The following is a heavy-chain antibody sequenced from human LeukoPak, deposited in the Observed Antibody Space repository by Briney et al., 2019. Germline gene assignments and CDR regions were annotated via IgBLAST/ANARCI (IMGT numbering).Heavy chain of an antibody. J-gene: IGHJ5*02. CDR2: IKSKTDGGTT. Sequence: GGSLRLSCAASGFTFYNTWMNWVRRAPGKGLEWVGRIKSKTDGGTTDYAAPVKGRFTISRDDSKNTLYLQMNSLKTEDTAVYYCTTRRPIAVAGTFDPWGQGTLVTVSS. CDR1: GFTFYNTW. D-gene: IGHD6-19*01. V-gene: IGHV3-15*07. CDR3: TTRRPIAVAGTFDP.